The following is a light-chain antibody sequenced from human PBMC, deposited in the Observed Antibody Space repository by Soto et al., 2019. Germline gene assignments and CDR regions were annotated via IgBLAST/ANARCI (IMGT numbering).Light chain of an antibody. CDR3: QQYGGSPRWR. J-gene: IGKJ1*01. CDR1: QIVSSNY. CDR2: GAS. V-gene: IGKV3-20*01. Sequence: EIVLTHSPGTLSLSPGERATLSCRASQIVSSNYFAWYQQKPGQAPRLLIYGASNRATGIPDRFSGRWSGTDFILTISRLESEEFAVYYCQQYGGSPRWRFGQGSKVDIK.